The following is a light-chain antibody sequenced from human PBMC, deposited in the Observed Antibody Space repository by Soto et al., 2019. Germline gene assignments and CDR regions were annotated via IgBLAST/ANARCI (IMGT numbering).Light chain of an antibody. J-gene: IGLJ2*01. CDR2: GNS. CDR1: SSTIGAGYD. Sequence: QSVLTQPPSVSGAPGQRVTISCTGSSSTIGAGYDIHWYQQLPGTAPKLLISGNSNRPSGVPDRFSGSKSGTSVSLAITGLQAEDEADYYCQSYDSSLSGSVFGGGTKLTVL. CDR3: QSYDSSLSGSV. V-gene: IGLV1-40*01.